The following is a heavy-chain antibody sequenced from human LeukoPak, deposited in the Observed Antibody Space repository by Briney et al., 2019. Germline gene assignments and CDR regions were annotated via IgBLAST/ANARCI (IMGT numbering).Heavy chain of an antibody. CDR2: IKQDGSET. CDR1: EFTFSGYW. CDR3: ARDLRYYYDSSGYPDY. Sequence: GGSLRLSCAASEFTFSGYWMSWFRQAPGKGLEWVATIKQDGSETDYVDSVKGRFTISRDNAKNSLYLQMNSLRIEDTAVYYCARDLRYYYDSSGYPDYWGQGTLVTVSS. D-gene: IGHD3-22*01. V-gene: IGHV3-7*01. J-gene: IGHJ4*02.